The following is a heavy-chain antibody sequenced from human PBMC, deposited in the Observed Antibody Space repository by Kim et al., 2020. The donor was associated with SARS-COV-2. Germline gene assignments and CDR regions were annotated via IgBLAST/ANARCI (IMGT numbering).Heavy chain of an antibody. CDR2: INPNSGGT. CDR1: GYTFTGYY. CDR3: ARGVGVLRYFDWLSDFDY. J-gene: IGHJ4*02. V-gene: IGHV1-2*06. D-gene: IGHD3-9*01. Sequence: ASVKVSCKASGYTFTGYYMHWVRQAPGQGLEWMGRINPNSGGTNYAQKFQGRVTMTRDTSISTAYMELSRLRSDDTAVYYCARGVGVLRYFDWLSDFDYWGQGTLVTVSS.